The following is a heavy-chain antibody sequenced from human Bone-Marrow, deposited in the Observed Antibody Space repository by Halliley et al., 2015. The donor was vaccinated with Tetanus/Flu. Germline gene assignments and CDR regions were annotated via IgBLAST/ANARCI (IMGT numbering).Heavy chain of an antibody. CDR2: VIPIFGTP. V-gene: IGHV1-69*01. Sequence: QLVQSGAEVKKPGSSVKVSCKASGGTFTSYAVSWLRQAPGQGLEWMGGVIPIFGTPKYAQMFQDRVAITADESTSTVYMELSSLKSEDTAVYYCAKGTPFATAQKLSYYYYNGMDVWGQGTTVIVTS. CDR3: AKGTPFATAQKLSYYYYNGMDV. CDR1: GGTFTSYA. J-gene: IGHJ6*02. D-gene: IGHD3-3*01.